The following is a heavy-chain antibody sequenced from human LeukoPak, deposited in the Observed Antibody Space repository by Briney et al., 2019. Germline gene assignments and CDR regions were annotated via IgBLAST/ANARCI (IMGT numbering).Heavy chain of an antibody. J-gene: IGHJ3*02. CDR3: AKSVVVTATYDAFDM. CDR1: GFTFNSYA. CDR2: ISGSGGST. Sequence: GGSLRLSCAASGFTFNSYAMSWVRQAPGKGLEWVSAISGSGGSTYYTDSVKGRFTISRDNSRDTLYLQMNSLRAEDTALYYCAKSVVVTATYDAFDMWGQGTMVTVSS. D-gene: IGHD2-21*02. V-gene: IGHV3-23*01.